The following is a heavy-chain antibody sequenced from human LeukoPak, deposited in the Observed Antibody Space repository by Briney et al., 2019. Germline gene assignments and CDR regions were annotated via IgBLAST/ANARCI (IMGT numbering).Heavy chain of an antibody. V-gene: IGHV4-30-2*01. D-gene: IGHD3-16*01. CDR1: GGSISSGGYS. CDR3: ATTSPLILSGAMGDAFDL. CDR2: IYHSGST. J-gene: IGHJ3*01. Sequence: PSQTLSLTCAVSGGSISSGGYSWSWIRQPPGKGLEWIGYIYHSGSTYYNPSLKSRVTISVDRSKNQFSLRLSSVTAADTAVYYCATTSPLILSGAMGDAFDLWGHGTMVTVSS.